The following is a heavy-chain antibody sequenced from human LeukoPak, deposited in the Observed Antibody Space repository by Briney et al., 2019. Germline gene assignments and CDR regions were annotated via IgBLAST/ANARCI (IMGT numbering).Heavy chain of an antibody. CDR1: GGSTSSYY. CDR2: IYYSGST. CDR3: ARVSSSDWYNERGAFDI. Sequence: SSETLSLTCTVSGGSTSSYYWSWVRQPPGKGLEWIGFIYYSGSTNYNPSLKSRVTISVDTSKNQFSLKLNSVTAADSAVYYCARVSSSDWYNERGAFDIWGQGTMVTVSS. J-gene: IGHJ3*02. D-gene: IGHD6-13*01. V-gene: IGHV4-59*01.